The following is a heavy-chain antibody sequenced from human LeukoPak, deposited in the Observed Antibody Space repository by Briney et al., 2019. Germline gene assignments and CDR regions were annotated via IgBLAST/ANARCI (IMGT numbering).Heavy chain of an antibody. Sequence: SETLSLTCTVSGGSISSYSWSWIRQPPGEGLEWIGFIYYSGSTNYNPSLKSRVTISVDTSKNQFSLKLSSVTAADTAVYYCARATLSGYEHTKWEYNWFDPWGQGTLVTVSS. D-gene: IGHD5-12*01. CDR1: GGSISSYS. J-gene: IGHJ5*02. CDR3: ARATLSGYEHTKWEYNWFDP. V-gene: IGHV4-59*12. CDR2: IYYSGST.